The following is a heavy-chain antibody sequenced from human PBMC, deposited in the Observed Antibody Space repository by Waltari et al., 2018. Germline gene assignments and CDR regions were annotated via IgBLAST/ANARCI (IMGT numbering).Heavy chain of an antibody. J-gene: IGHJ6*03. CDR3: AIVGGIAARHYYYYYMDV. D-gene: IGHD6-6*01. CDR2: VSPYNGNT. V-gene: IGHV1-18*01. Sequence: QVQLVQSGAEVKKPGASVKVSCKASGYTFTSYGISWVRQAPGQGLEWMGWVSPYNGNTNHAQKLQGRITMTTDTSTSTAYMELSRLRSEATAVYYCAIVGGIAARHYYYYYMDVWGKGTTVTVSS. CDR1: GYTFTSYG.